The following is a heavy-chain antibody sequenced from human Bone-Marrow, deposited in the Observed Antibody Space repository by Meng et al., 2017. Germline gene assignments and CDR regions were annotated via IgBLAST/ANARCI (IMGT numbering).Heavy chain of an antibody. Sequence: GESLKISCAASGFTFRKYNMKWVRQAPGKGLEWVANIKQDGSEKYYVDSVKGRFTISRDNAKNSLYLQMNSLRAEDTAVYYCARVGLGGYCSSTSCLPWFDPWGQGTLVTVSS. J-gene: IGHJ5*02. D-gene: IGHD2-2*03. CDR1: GFTFRKYN. CDR2: IKQDGSEK. V-gene: IGHV3-7*01. CDR3: ARVGLGGYCSSTSCLPWFDP.